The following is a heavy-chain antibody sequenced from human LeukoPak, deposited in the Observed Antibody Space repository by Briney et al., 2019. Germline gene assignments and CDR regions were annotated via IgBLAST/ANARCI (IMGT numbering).Heavy chain of an antibody. Sequence: SQTLSLTCTVSGGSISSGGYYWSWIRQHPGKGLEWIGYIYYSGSTYYNPSLKSRVTISVDTSKNHFSLILNSVTAADTAVYYCARGIVGVPYFDEWGQGMLVTVSS. CDR1: GGSISSGGYY. CDR2: IYYSGST. D-gene: IGHD1-26*01. V-gene: IGHV4-31*03. CDR3: ARGIVGVPYFDE. J-gene: IGHJ4*02.